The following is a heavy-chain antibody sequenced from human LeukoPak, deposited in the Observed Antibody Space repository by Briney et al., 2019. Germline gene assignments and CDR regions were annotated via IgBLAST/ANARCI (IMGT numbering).Heavy chain of an antibody. CDR2: ISSSSSTI. Sequence: PGGSLRLSCAASGFTFSSYSTNWVRQAPGKGLEWVSYISSSSSTIYYADSVKGRFTISRDNAKNSLYLQMNSLRAEDTALYHCAREIAVLDVVESRENWFDPWGQGTLVTVSS. CDR3: AREIAVLDVVESRENWFDP. V-gene: IGHV3-48*04. CDR1: GFTFSSYS. J-gene: IGHJ5*02. D-gene: IGHD2-8*01.